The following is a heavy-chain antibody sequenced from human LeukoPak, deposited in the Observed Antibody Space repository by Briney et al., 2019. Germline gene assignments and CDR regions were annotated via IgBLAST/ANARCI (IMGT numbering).Heavy chain of an antibody. D-gene: IGHD3-3*01. Sequence: PSETLSLTCTVSGGSISSYYWSWIRQPPGKGLEWIGYIYTSGSTNYNPSLKSRVTISVDTSKNQFSLKLSSVPDADTAVYYCARMYYDFWSGSSTDAFDIWGQGTMVTVSS. CDR1: GGSISSYY. CDR3: ARMYYDFWSGSSTDAFDI. J-gene: IGHJ3*02. CDR2: IYTSGST. V-gene: IGHV4-4*09.